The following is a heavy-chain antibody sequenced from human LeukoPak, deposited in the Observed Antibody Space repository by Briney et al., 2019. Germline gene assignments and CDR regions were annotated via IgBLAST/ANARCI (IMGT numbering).Heavy chain of an antibody. V-gene: IGHV1-69*06. CDR1: GGTFSSYT. D-gene: IGHD2-21*01. J-gene: IGHJ5*02. CDR3: TSILWLSGWFDP. Sequence: GASVKVSCKASGGTFSSYTISWVRQAPGQGLEWMGGIIPIFGTTNYAQNFQGRVTITADTSTDTAYMELSSLRSEDTAVYYCTSILWLSGWFDPWGQGTLVTVSS. CDR2: IIPIFGTT.